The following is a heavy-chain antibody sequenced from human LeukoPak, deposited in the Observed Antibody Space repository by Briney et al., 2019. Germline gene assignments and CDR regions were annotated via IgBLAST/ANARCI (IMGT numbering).Heavy chain of an antibody. V-gene: IGHV4-34*01. CDR2: INHSGST. CDR1: GGSFSGYY. Sequence: PSETLSLTCAVYGGSFSGYYWSWIRQPPGKGLEWIGEINHSGSTNYNPSLKSRVTISVDTSKNQFSLKLSSVTAADTAVYYCARGQDIVLMVYARTSNFDYWGQGTLVTVSS. J-gene: IGHJ4*02. CDR3: ARGQDIVLMVYARTSNFDY. D-gene: IGHD2-8*01.